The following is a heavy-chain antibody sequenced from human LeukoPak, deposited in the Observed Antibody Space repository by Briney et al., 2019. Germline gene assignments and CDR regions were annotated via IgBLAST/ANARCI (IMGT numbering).Heavy chain of an antibody. D-gene: IGHD6-6*01. J-gene: IGHJ5*02. V-gene: IGHV3-23*01. CDR1: GFTFSSYA. CDR2: ISGSGGST. Sequence: GGSPRLSCAASGFTFSSYAMSWVRQAPGKGLEWVSAISGSGGSTYYADSVKGRFTISRDNSKNTVYLQMNSLRAEDTAVYYCAKKPYSSSLYSWFDPWGQGTLVTVSS. CDR3: AKKPYSSSLYSWFDP.